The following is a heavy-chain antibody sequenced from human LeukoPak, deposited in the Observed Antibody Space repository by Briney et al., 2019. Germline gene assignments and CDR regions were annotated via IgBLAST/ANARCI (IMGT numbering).Heavy chain of an antibody. Sequence: GGSLRLSCAVSGSTFSSYAMSWVRQAPGKGLEWVSAISGSGGSTYYADSVKGRFTISRDNSKNTLYLQMNSLRAEDTAVYYCAKDKSPMRGFGIDYWGQGTLVTVSS. D-gene: IGHD3-10*01. CDR3: AKDKSPMRGFGIDY. CDR2: ISGSGGST. J-gene: IGHJ4*02. V-gene: IGHV3-23*01. CDR1: GSTFSSYA.